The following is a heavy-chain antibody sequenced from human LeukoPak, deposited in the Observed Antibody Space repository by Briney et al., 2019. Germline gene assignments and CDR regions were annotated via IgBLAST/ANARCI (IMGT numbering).Heavy chain of an antibody. V-gene: IGHV3-30*02. CDR3: AKFGGYCSSTSCYGHDDIDY. Sequence: PGGSLRLSCAASGFTFSSYGMHWVRQAPGKGLEWVAFIRYDGSNKYYADSVKGRFTISRDNSKNTLYLQMNSLRAEDTAVYYCAKFGGYCSSTSCYGHDDIDYWGQGTLVTVPS. CDR1: GFTFSSYG. D-gene: IGHD2-2*01. J-gene: IGHJ4*02. CDR2: IRYDGSNK.